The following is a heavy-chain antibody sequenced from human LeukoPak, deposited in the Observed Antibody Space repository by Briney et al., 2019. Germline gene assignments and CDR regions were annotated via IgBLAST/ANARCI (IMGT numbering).Heavy chain of an antibody. Sequence: SETLSLTCAVSGGSISSSNWWSWVRQPPGKGLEWIGEIYHSGSTNYNPSLKSRVTISVDRSKNQFSLKLSSVTAADTAVYYCARDYYGSGSLEYWGQGTLVTVSS. CDR2: IYHSGST. CDR1: GGSISSSNW. CDR3: ARDYYGSGSLEY. V-gene: IGHV4-4*02. J-gene: IGHJ4*02. D-gene: IGHD3-10*01.